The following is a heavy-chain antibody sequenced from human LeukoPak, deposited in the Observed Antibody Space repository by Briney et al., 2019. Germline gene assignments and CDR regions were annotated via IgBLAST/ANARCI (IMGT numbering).Heavy chain of an antibody. Sequence: PGGTLRLSCAASGFTFSSYGMHWVRQAPGKGLEWVAFIRYDGSNKYYADSVKGGFTTSRDNSKNTLYLQKNSLRAEDTAVYYCAKDLLTMVRGVTPEIDYWGQGTLVTVSS. V-gene: IGHV3-30*02. CDR3: AKDLLTMVRGVTPEIDY. CDR2: IRYDGSNK. D-gene: IGHD3-10*01. CDR1: GFTFSSYG. J-gene: IGHJ4*02.